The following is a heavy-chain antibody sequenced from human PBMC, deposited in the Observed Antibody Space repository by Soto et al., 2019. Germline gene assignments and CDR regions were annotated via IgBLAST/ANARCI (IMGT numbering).Heavy chain of an antibody. CDR1: GVSVSSAGYY. J-gene: IGHJ6*02. CDR2: ISYSGST. Sequence: QVQLQESGPGLVKPSQTLSLTCTVSGVSVSSAGYYWTWIRQPPGKGLEWMGYISYSGSTYYNPSLKNRITISLDTSKCQLSPKLTTVTEADTAVYYCVRLVNYSYYGVDVWGQGTTVTVSS. D-gene: IGHD1-26*01. CDR3: VRLVNYSYYGVDV. V-gene: IGHV4-31*03.